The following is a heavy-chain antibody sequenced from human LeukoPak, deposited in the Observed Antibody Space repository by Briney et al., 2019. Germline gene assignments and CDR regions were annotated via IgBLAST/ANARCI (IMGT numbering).Heavy chain of an antibody. CDR2: ISSSSSYI. J-gene: IGHJ3*02. D-gene: IGHD2-2*02. CDR1: GFTFSSYS. Sequence: GGSLRLSCAASGFTFSSYSMNWVRQAPGKGLEWVSSISSSSSYIYYADSVKGRFTISRDNAKNSLYLQMNSLRAEDTAVYYCARDSCSSTSCYTGAFDIWGLGTMVTVSS. V-gene: IGHV3-21*01. CDR3: ARDSCSSTSCYTGAFDI.